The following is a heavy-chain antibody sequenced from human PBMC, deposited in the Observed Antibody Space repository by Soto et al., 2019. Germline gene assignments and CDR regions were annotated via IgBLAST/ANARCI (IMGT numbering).Heavy chain of an antibody. V-gene: IGHV1-46*01. CDR1: GYSFFSYY. CDR2: FLASGGNT. CDR3: ARGGATLFGVIDS. J-gene: IGHJ4*02. Sequence: GASVKVSCKASGYSFFSYYIHWVRQAPGQGLEWMGRFLASGGNTGYAQRFRGRISMTRDTSTTNTVSLELTSLTSDDTAVYYCARGGATLFGVIDSWGPGTRVTVSS. D-gene: IGHD3-3*01.